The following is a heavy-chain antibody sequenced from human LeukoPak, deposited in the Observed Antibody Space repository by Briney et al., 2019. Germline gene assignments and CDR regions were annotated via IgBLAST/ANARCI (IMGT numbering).Heavy chain of an antibody. J-gene: IGHJ4*02. V-gene: IGHV1-46*01. CDR1: GYTFTSYD. CDR2: INPSGGST. D-gene: IGHD2-2*02. CDR3: AREGCSSTSCYTPGAFDY. Sequence: ASVKVSCKASGYTFTSYDINWVRQATGLGLEWMGIINPSGGSTSYAQKFQGRVTITADKSTSTAYMELSSLRSDDTAVYYCAREGCSSTSCYTPGAFDYWGQETLVTVSS.